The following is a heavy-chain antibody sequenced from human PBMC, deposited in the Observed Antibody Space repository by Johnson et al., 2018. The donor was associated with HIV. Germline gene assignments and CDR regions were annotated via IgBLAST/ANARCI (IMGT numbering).Heavy chain of an antibody. CDR1: GFTFSSYA. CDR3: ARWGPYDILTGYDAFDI. V-gene: IGHV3-30*04. J-gene: IGHJ3*02. D-gene: IGHD3-9*01. Sequence: QVQLVESGGGVVQTGRSLRLSCAASGFTFSSYAMHWVRQAPGKGLEWVAVISYDGNNKYYADSVKGRFTISRDNAKNSLYLQMNSLRAEDTAVYYCARWGPYDILTGYDAFDIWGQGTMVTVSS. CDR2: ISYDGNNK.